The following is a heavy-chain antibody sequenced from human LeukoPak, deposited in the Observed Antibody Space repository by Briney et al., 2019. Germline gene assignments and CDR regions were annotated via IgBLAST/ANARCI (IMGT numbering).Heavy chain of an antibody. CDR2: IYDAGST. V-gene: IGHV3-53*01. CDR1: GFTVSGTY. J-gene: IGHJ4*02. D-gene: IGHD6-19*01. CDR3: AGATKWLAHDF. Sequence: PGGSLRLACAASGFTVSGTYMSWVRQAAGKGWEWVSTIYDAGSTSYADSVKGRFTISRDNSKNTLFLQMNSLRADDTALYYCAGATKWLAHDFWGQGTLVTVSS.